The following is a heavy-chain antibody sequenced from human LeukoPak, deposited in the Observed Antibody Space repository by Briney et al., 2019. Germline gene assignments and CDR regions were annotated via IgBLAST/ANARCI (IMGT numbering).Heavy chain of an antibody. J-gene: IGHJ4*02. D-gene: IGHD5-18*01. Sequence: GGSLRLSCAASGFTFSDYYMSWIRQAPGRGLEWVSYISSSSSYTNYADSVKGRFTISRDNAKNSLYLQMNSLRAEDTAVFYFARAYSYGYFDYWGQGTLVTVSS. V-gene: IGHV3-11*03. CDR2: ISSSSSYT. CDR3: ARAYSYGYFDY. CDR1: GFTFSDYY.